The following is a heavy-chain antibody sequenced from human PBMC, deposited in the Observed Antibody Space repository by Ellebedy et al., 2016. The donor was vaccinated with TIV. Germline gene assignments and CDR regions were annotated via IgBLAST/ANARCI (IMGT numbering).Heavy chain of an antibody. D-gene: IGHD4/OR15-4a*01. CDR2: INHRGST. J-gene: IGHJ4*02. V-gene: IGHV4-34*01. CDR1: GASFSAYY. CDR3: ARGRDYGEGL. Sequence: MPSETLSLTCAAYGASFSAYYWSWIRQFPGKGLEWIGAINHRGSTNYNPSLKSRVTISVDTSKSQYSLNLSSVTAADTAVYYCARGRDYGEGLWGQGTLVTVSS.